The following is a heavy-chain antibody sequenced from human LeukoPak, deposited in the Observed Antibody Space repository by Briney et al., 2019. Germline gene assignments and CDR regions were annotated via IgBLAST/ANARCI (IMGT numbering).Heavy chain of an antibody. D-gene: IGHD1-1*01. CDR2: INPSNGDT. V-gene: IGHV1-46*01. CDR3: ARESDVGKDFDC. Sequence: ASVKVSCKASGYTFTYHYIHLVRQAPGQGLEWMGIINPSNGDTNYAQRFQGRVTMTRDTSTSTGYMELSSLDSEDTAVYYCARESDVGKDFDCWGQGTLVTVSS. CDR1: GYTFTYHY. J-gene: IGHJ4*02.